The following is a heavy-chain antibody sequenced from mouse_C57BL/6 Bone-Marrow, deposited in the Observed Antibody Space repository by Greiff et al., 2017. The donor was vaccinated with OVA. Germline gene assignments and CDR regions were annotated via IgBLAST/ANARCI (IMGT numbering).Heavy chain of an antibody. Sequence: QVQLQQSGAELVRPGASVKLSCKASGYTFTDYYINWVKQRPGQGLEWIARIYPGSGNTYYNEKFKGKATLTAEKSSSTAYMQLSSLTSEDSAVYCCARNYYGSPWFAYWGQGTLVTVSA. CDR2: IYPGSGNT. CDR1: GYTFTDYY. J-gene: IGHJ3*01. D-gene: IGHD1-1*01. V-gene: IGHV1-76*01. CDR3: ARNYYGSPWFAY.